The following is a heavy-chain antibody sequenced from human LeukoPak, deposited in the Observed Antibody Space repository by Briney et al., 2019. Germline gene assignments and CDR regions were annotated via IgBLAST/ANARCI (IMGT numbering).Heavy chain of an antibody. CDR1: GFTFSSYW. J-gene: IGHJ4*02. CDR2: INGDGTST. V-gene: IGHV3-74*01. CDR3: ARGSGFLDY. D-gene: IGHD3-3*01. Sequence: PGGSLRLSCAASGFTFSSYWMHWVRQAPGGGLVWVSRINGDGTSTSYADSVKGRFTISRDNAKNSLYLQMNSLRAEDTAVYYCARGSGFLDYWGQGTLVTVSS.